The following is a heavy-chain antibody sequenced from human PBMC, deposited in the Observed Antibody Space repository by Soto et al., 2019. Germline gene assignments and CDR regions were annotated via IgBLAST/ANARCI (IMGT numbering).Heavy chain of an antibody. Sequence: VGSLRLSCAASGFTFSSYGMHWVRQAPGKGLEWVAVISYDGSNKYYADSVKGRFTISRDNSKNTLYLQMNSLRAEDTAVYYCAKEWDIVVVVAAPHFDYWGQGTLVTVSS. CDR2: ISYDGSNK. V-gene: IGHV3-30*18. CDR1: GFTFSSYG. J-gene: IGHJ4*02. CDR3: AKEWDIVVVVAAPHFDY. D-gene: IGHD2-15*01.